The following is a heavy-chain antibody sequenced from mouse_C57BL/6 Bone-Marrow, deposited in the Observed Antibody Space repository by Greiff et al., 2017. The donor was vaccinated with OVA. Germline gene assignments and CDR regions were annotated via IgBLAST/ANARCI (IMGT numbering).Heavy chain of an antibody. V-gene: IGHV1-26*01. CDR1: GYTFTDYY. J-gene: IGHJ3*01. Sequence: VQLQQSGPELVKPGASVKISCKASGYTFTDYYMNWVKQSHGKSLEWIGDINPNNGGTSYNQKLKGKATLTVDKSSSTAYMELRSLTSEDSAVYYCARSIDYEYLADWGQGTLVTVSA. D-gene: IGHD2-4*01. CDR2: INPNNGGT. CDR3: ARSIDYEYLAD.